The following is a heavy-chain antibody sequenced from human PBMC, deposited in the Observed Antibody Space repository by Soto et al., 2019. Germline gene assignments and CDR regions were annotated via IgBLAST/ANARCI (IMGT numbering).Heavy chain of an antibody. CDR1: GFTFSTYW. J-gene: IGHJ6*02. CDR2: IKQDGSEK. CDR3: ARLGVPYAMDV. D-gene: IGHD3-3*01. Sequence: PGGSLRLSCAPSGFTFSTYWMTWVRQAPGKGLEWVANIKQDGSEKHCVDSVKGRFTISRDNAKNSLYLQMNSLRAEDTAVYYCARLGVPYAMDVWGQGTTVTVSS. V-gene: IGHV3-7*03.